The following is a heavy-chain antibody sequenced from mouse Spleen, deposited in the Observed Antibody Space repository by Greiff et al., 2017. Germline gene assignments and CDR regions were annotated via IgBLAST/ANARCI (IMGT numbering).Heavy chain of an antibody. J-gene: IGHJ4*01. V-gene: IGHV5-9-3*01. CDR2: ISSGGSYT. CDR1: GFTFSSYA. CDR3: ARQDLDYAMDY. Sequence: EVQLMESGGGLVKPGGSLKLSCAASGFTFSSYAMSWVRQTPEKRLEWVATISSGGSYTYYPDSVKGRFTISRDNAKNTLYLQMSSLRSEDTAMYYCARQDLDYAMDYWGQGTSVTVSS.